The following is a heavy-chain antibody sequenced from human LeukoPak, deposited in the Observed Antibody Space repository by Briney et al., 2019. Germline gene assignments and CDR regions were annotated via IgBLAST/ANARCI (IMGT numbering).Heavy chain of an antibody. CDR1: GFTFSTYS. Sequence: GGSLRLSCSASGFTFSTYSMNWVRRAPGKGLEWVSSISSSSRYIYYADSVKGRFTISRDNAKNSLYLQMNSLRAEDTAVYYCARTPTYYDFWSGYHYYYFDYWGQGTLVTVSS. V-gene: IGHV3-21*01. CDR2: ISSSSRYI. J-gene: IGHJ4*02. CDR3: ARTPTYYDFWSGYHYYYFDY. D-gene: IGHD3-3*01.